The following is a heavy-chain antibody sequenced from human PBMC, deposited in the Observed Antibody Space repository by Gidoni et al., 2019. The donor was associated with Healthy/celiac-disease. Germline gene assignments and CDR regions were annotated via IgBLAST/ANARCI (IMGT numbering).Heavy chain of an antibody. CDR2: IYYSGST. D-gene: IGHD3-3*01. Sequence: QLQLQESGPGLVKPSETLSLTCTVSGGSISSSSYYWGWIRQPPGKGLEWIGSIYYSGSTYYNPSLKSRVTISVDTSKNQFSLKLSSVTAADTAVYYCAGKDYDFWSGYLSSNWFDPWGQGTLVTVSS. CDR1: GGSISSSSYY. CDR3: AGKDYDFWSGYLSSNWFDP. V-gene: IGHV4-39*01. J-gene: IGHJ5*02.